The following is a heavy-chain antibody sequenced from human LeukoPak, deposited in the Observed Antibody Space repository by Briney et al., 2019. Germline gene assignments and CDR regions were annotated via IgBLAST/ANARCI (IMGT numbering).Heavy chain of an antibody. D-gene: IGHD1-26*01. CDR3: ARDLRGGADYGMDV. J-gene: IGHJ6*02. CDR2: IYCSGST. Sequence: SETLSLTCTVSGGSISSYYWSWIRQPPGKGLEWIGYIYCSGSTNYNPSLKSRVTISVDTSKNQFSLKLSSVTAADTAVYYCARDLRGGADYGMDVWGQGTTVTVSS. V-gene: IGHV4-59*01. CDR1: GGSISSYY.